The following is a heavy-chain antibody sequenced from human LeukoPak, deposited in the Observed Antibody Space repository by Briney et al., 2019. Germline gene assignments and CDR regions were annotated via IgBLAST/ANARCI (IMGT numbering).Heavy chain of an antibody. V-gene: IGHV4-31*03. J-gene: IGHJ3*02. CDR3: ARSGSYGSGSYYSDANAFDI. D-gene: IGHD3-10*01. CDR1: GVPISSGGYY. CDR2: IYYSGST. Sequence: SETLSLTCTVSGVPISSGGYYWSWIRQHPGKGLEWIGYIYYSGSTYYNPSLKSRVTISVDTSKNQFSLKLSSVTAADTAVYYCARSGSYGSGSYYSDANAFDIWGQGTMVTVSS.